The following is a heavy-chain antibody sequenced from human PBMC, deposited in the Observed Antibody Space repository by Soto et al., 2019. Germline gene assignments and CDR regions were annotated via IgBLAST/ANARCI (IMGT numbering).Heavy chain of an antibody. D-gene: IGHD1-1*01. V-gene: IGHV4-34*01. Sequence: NPSETLSLTCAVYGGSFSGYYWSWIRQPPGKGLEWIGEINHSGSTNYNPSLKSRVTISVDTSKNQFSLKLSSVTAADTAVYYCARGRDGTTYWLDHWGQGTMVTVSS. CDR3: ARGRDGTTYWLDH. CDR2: INHSGST. J-gene: IGHJ5*02. CDR1: GGSFSGYY.